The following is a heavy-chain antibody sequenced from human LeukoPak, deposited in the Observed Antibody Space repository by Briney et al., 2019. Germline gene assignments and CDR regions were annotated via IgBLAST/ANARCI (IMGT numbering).Heavy chain of an antibody. D-gene: IGHD5-18*01. J-gene: IGHJ3*02. CDR1: GGSFSGYY. V-gene: IGHV4-34*01. CDR3: ARGDTAMVNDAFDI. CDR2: INHSGST. Sequence: PSKTLSLTCAVYGGSFSGYYWSWIRQPPGKGLEWIGEINHSGSTNYNPSLKSRVTISVDTSKNQFSLKLSSVTAADTAVYYCARGDTAMVNDAFDIWGQGTMVTVSS.